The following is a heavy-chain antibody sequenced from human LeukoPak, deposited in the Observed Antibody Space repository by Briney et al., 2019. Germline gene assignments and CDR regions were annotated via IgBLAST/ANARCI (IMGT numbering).Heavy chain of an antibody. Sequence: GGSLRLSCAASGFTFSSYEMNWVRQAPGKGLEWVSYISSSGSTIYYADSVKGRFTISRDNAKNSLYLQMNSLRAEDTAVYYCARLGATTLVSYFDYWGQGTLVTVSS. D-gene: IGHD1-26*01. J-gene: IGHJ4*02. V-gene: IGHV3-48*03. CDR2: ISSSGSTI. CDR3: ARLGATTLVSYFDY. CDR1: GFTFSSYE.